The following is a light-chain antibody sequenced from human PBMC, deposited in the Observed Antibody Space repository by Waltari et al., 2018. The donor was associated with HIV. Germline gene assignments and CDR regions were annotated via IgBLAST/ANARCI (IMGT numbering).Light chain of an antibody. CDR1: NIGHKN. Sequence: SYVLTQPPSVSVAPGQTATITCGGDNIGHKNVHWYQQKSGQAPVLVVYINNDRPSGIPERFSGSKSGNTATLTITRVEAGDEADYYCQEWDRSHDFYVFGGGTKVTVL. J-gene: IGLJ1*01. CDR2: INN. V-gene: IGLV3-21*02. CDR3: QEWDRSHDFYV.